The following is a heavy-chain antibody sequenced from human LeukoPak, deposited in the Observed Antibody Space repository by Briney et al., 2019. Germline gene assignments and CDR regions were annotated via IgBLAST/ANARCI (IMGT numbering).Heavy chain of an antibody. J-gene: IGHJ4*02. V-gene: IGHV1-2*02. Sequence: ASVKVSCKASGYTFTGYYMHWVRQAPGQGLEWMGWINPNSGGTNYAQKFQGRVTMTRDTSISTAYMELSRLRSGDTAVYYCARDRMDYYDSSGSVDYWGQGTLVTVSS. CDR2: INPNSGGT. D-gene: IGHD3-22*01. CDR3: ARDRMDYYDSSGSVDY. CDR1: GYTFTGYY.